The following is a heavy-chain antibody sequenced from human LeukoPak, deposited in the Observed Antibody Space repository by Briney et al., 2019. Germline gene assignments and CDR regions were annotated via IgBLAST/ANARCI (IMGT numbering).Heavy chain of an antibody. V-gene: IGHV3-74*01. Sequence: GGSLRLSCAASGFTFSSYWMHWVRQAPGKGLVWVSRINSDGSSTSYADSVKGRFTISRDNAKITLYLQMNSLRAEDTAVYYCVSGYYYYGMDVWGKGTTVTVSS. CDR2: INSDGSST. D-gene: IGHD3-3*02. J-gene: IGHJ6*04. CDR1: GFTFSSYW. CDR3: VSGYYYYGMDV.